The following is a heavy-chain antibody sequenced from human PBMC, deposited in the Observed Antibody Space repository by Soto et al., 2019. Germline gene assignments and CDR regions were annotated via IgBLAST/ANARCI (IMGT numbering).Heavy chain of an antibody. CDR2: INHSGST. V-gene: IGHV4-34*01. CDR3: ARARRYFDWLSPRPMDV. Sequence: PSERLSRTGAVYGGSFSGSYWSWSRQPPGKGLEWIGEINHSGSTNYNPSLKSRVTISVDTSKNQFSLKLSSVTAADTAVYYWARARRYFDWLSPRPMDVWGQGTTVT. D-gene: IGHD3-9*01. CDR1: GGSFSGSY. J-gene: IGHJ6*02.